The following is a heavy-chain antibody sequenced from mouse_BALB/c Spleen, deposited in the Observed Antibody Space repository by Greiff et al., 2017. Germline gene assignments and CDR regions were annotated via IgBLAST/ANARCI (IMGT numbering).Heavy chain of an antibody. V-gene: IGHV4-1*02. CDR1: GFDFSRYW. Sequence: EVKLLESGGGLVQPGGSLKLSCAASGFDFSRYWMSWVRQAPGKGLEWIGEINPDSSTINYTPSLKDKFIISRDNAKNTLYLQMSKVRSEDTALYYCERRGSYRYDGAFAYWGQGTLVTVSA. CDR3: ERRGSYRYDGAFAY. CDR2: INPDSSTI. D-gene: IGHD2-14*01. J-gene: IGHJ3*01.